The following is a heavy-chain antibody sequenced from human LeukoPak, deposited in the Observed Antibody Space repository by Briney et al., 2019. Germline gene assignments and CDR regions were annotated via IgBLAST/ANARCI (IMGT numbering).Heavy chain of an antibody. CDR1: GGSISSYY. D-gene: IGHD6-25*01. CDR3: VRRGRNSSGWQDYL. CDR2: IYHTGST. Sequence: SETLSLTCTVSGGSISSYYWSWIRQPPGKGLEWIANIYHTGSTNYNPSLSSRVTISIDTAKNQFSLKLTSVTAADTAVYYCVRRGRNSSGWQDYLWGQGTLLTVS. J-gene: IGHJ4*02. V-gene: IGHV4-59*01.